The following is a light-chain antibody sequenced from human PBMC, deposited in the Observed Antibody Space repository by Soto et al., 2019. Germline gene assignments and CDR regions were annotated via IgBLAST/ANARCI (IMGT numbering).Light chain of an antibody. Sequence: SRMILSNSTLSASVGDRATMTCRASQSIRYWLAWFQQKPGKARRLRIYEASRLVSGVPSRISGSGSRTEFTLVIICFHPVDSITNFSPLYAYHRRGFGQGTMVDIK. V-gene: IGKV1-5*03. CDR1: QSIRYW. CDR2: EAS. J-gene: IGKJ1*01. CDR3: PLYAYHRRG.